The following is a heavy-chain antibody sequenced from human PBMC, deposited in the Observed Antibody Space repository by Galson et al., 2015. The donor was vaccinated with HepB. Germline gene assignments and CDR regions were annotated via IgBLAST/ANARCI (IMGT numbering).Heavy chain of an antibody. J-gene: IGHJ4*02. V-gene: IGHV1-18*04. D-gene: IGHD6-13*01. CDR1: GYTFTSYG. Sequence: SVKVSCKASGYTFTSYGISWVRQAPGQGLEWMGWISAYNGNTNYAQKLQGRVTMTTDTSTSTAYMELRSLRSDDTAVYYCARDRYPRQIAAAGPGGYWGQGTLVTVSS. CDR2: ISAYNGNT. CDR3: ARDRYPRQIAAAGPGGY.